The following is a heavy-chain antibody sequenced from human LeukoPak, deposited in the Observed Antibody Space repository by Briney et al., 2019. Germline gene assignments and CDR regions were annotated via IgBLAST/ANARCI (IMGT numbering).Heavy chain of an antibody. D-gene: IGHD2-21*02. CDR1: GGSISSYY. J-gene: IGHJ5*02. Sequence: SETLSLTCTVSGGSISSYYWSWIRQPPGKGLEWIGYIYYSGSTNYNPSLKSRVTISVDTSKNQFSLKLSSVTAADTAVYYCARAYCGGDCSGWFDPWGQGTLVTVSS. CDR2: IYYSGST. CDR3: ARAYCGGDCSGWFDP. V-gene: IGHV4-59*01.